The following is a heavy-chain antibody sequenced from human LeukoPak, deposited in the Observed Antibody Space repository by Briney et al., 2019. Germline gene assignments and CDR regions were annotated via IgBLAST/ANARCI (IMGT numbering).Heavy chain of an antibody. CDR1: GFTFSDHY. CDR3: ARLRAPYDAFDI. Sequence: GGSLRLSCAASGFTFSDHYMDWVRQAPGKGLEGLARSRNKANRYTTEYAASVKGRFTISRDDSKNSMYLQMNSLKTEDTAVYYCARLRAPYDAFDIWGQGTMVTVSS. CDR2: SRNKANRYTT. V-gene: IGHV3-72*01. J-gene: IGHJ3*02. D-gene: IGHD1-26*01.